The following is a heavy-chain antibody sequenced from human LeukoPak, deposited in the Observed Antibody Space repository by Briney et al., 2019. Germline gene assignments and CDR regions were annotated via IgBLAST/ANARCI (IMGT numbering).Heavy chain of an antibody. CDR1: GFTFSSYE. CDR3: ARDHYFDY. J-gene: IGHJ4*02. CDR2: ISSGSTI. Sequence: GGSLRLSCAASGFTFSSYEMNWVRQAPGKGLEWVSYISSGSTIYYADSVKGRFTISRDNAKNSLYLQMNSLRAEDTAVYYCARDHYFDYWGQGTLVTVSS. V-gene: IGHV3-48*03.